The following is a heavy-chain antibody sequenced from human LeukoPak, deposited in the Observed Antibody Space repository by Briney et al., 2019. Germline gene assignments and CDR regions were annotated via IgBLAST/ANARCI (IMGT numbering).Heavy chain of an antibody. V-gene: IGHV4-4*07. J-gene: IGHJ4*02. CDR3: ASGYSGYDSIDY. D-gene: IGHD5-12*01. Sequence: SETLSLTCTVSGASISGYHWNWIRQPAGKGLEWIGRIYASGSTNYNPSLKGRVTISVDKSKNQFSLRLSFVTAADTAVYYCASGYSGYDSIDYWGQGTLGTVSS. CDR1: GASISGYH. CDR2: IYASGST.